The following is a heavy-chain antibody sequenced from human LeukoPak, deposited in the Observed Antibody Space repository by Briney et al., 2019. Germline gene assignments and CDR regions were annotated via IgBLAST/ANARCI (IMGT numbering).Heavy chain of an antibody. Sequence: PGGSLRLSCAASGFTFSSYEMNWVRQAPGKGLEWVSYISSSGSTIYYADSVKGRFTISRDNAKNSPYLQMNSLRAEDTAVYYCAVGAKGNDYWGQGTLVTVSS. V-gene: IGHV3-48*03. D-gene: IGHD1-26*01. J-gene: IGHJ4*02. CDR3: AVGAKGNDY. CDR2: ISSSGSTI. CDR1: GFTFSSYE.